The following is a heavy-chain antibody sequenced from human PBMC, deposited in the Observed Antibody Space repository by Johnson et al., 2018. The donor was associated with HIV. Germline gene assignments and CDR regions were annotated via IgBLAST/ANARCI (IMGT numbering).Heavy chain of an antibody. CDR1: GFTVSSNY. CDR2: IYSGGST. CDR3: SKDQFHKGGGSLVDGFDI. V-gene: IGHV3-66*03. J-gene: IGHJ3*02. D-gene: IGHD2-15*01. Sequence: VQLVESGGGLIQPGGSLRLSCAASGFTVSSNYMSWVRQAPGKGLEWVSVIYSGGSTYYTDSVKGRFTISRDNSKNTLYLQMNSLRAEDTAVYYCSKDQFHKGGGSLVDGFDIWGQGTMVTVSS.